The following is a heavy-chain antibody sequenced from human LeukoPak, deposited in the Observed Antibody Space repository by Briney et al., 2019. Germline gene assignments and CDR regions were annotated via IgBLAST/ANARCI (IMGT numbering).Heavy chain of an antibody. CDR3: ARAELLSLDY. CDR1: GLTFSGSA. V-gene: IGHV3-30*04. J-gene: IGHJ4*02. D-gene: IGHD2-21*02. CDR2: ISYDGSK. Sequence: GGSLRLSCAASGLTFSGSAMHWVRQAPGKGLEWVAVISYDGSKYYADSVKGRFTISRDNSKNTLYLQMNSLRAEDTAVYYCARAELLSLDYWGQGTLVTVSS.